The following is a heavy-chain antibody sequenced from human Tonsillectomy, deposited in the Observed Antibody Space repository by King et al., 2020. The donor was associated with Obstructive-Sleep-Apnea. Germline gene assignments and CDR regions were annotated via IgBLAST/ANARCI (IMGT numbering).Heavy chain of an antibody. CDR3: ARVPYCSSTSCPSDYGDYGTEGSQVYYYYGMDV. CDR1: GYTFTSYY. J-gene: IGHJ6*02. D-gene: IGHD2-2*01. Sequence: QLVQSGAEVKKPGASVKVSCKASGYTFTSYYMHWVRQAPGQGLEWMGIINPSGGSTSYAQKFQGRVTMTRDTSTSTVYMELSSLRSEDTAVYYCARVPYCSSTSCPSDYGDYGTEGSQVYYYYGMDVWGQGTTVTVSS. CDR2: INPSGGST. V-gene: IGHV1-46*01.